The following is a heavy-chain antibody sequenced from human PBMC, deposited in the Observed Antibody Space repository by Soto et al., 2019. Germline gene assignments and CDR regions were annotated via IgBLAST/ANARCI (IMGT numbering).Heavy chain of an antibody. CDR1: GYTLTGDY. Sequence: ASVKVSCKASGYTLTGDYMDWVRQAPGQGLEWMGWINPNSGGTNYAQKLQGRVTMTTDTSTSTAYMELRSLRSDDTAVYYCARPGVSDAFDIWGQGTMVTVSS. D-gene: IGHD3-10*01. CDR3: ARPGVSDAFDI. V-gene: IGHV1-2*02. J-gene: IGHJ3*02. CDR2: INPNSGGT.